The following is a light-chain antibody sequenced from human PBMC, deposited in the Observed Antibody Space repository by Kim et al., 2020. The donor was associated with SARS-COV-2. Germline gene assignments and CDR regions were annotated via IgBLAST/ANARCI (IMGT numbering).Light chain of an antibody. CDR3: QYYGTSPST. CDR1: QSIRSRY. Sequence: PGERATLSCGSSQSIRSRYLAWYQQKPGLAPRLLINDASNRATGIPDRFSGSGSGTDFTLTISRLEPEDFAVYYCQYYGTSPSTFGPGTKVDIK. V-gene: IGKV3D-20*01. J-gene: IGKJ3*01. CDR2: DAS.